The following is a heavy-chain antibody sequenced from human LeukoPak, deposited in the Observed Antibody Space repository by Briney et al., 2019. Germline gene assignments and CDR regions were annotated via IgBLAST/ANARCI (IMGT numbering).Heavy chain of an antibody. V-gene: IGHV3-7*01. Sequence: GGSLRLSCAASGFPFNTYWMSWVRQAPGKGLEWVANIKPDGSERYYVDSVKGRFTISRDNTKDSLYLQMNSLSADDTAVYYCARGRLTPVTPFAYWGQGTRVTVSS. CDR3: ARGRLTPVTPFAY. CDR2: IKPDGSER. D-gene: IGHD2-15*01. J-gene: IGHJ4*02. CDR1: GFPFNTYW.